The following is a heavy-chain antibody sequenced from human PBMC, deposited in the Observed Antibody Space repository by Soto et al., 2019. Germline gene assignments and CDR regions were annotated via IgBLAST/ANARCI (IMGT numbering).Heavy chain of an antibody. Sequence: PSETLSLTCSVSGGSVSDKTYYWSWIRQPPGKRLEWIGYVYYSGTTNYNPSLKSRVTISVDLSKNRFSLRLSSVTTADTALYYCARTTAVPNTLRSRHFFDYWGQGTLVTVSS. CDR2: VYYSGTT. CDR1: GGSVSDKTYY. D-gene: IGHD4-17*01. J-gene: IGHJ4*02. V-gene: IGHV4-61*01. CDR3: ARTTAVPNTLRSRHFFDY.